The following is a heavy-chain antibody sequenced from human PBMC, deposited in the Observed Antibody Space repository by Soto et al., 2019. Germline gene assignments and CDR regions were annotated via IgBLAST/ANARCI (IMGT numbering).Heavy chain of an antibody. CDR1: GDSISDGAYY. CDR3: ARIKGGAAGNFDY. Sequence: SETLSLTCTVSGDSISDGAYYWTWIRQYPGKGLEWIGYIYHSGSTYYKPSLKSRVSFSVDTSKNQFSLKLSSVTAADTAVYYCARIKGGAAGNFDYWGQGTLVTVSS. D-gene: IGHD6-13*01. CDR2: IYHSGST. J-gene: IGHJ4*02. V-gene: IGHV4-31*03.